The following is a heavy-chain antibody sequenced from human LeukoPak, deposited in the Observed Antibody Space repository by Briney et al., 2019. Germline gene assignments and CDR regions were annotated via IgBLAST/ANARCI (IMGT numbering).Heavy chain of an antibody. CDR1: GDSVSSNSAA. V-gene: IGHV6-1*01. J-gene: IGHJ4*02. CDR2: TYYRSKWYN. D-gene: IGHD1-1*01. CDR3: ATLQLHPKHGQFDY. Sequence: SQTLSLTCAISGDSVSSNSAAWNWIRQSPSRGLEWLGRTYYRSKWYNDYAVSVKSRITINPDTSKNQFSLILSSVTAADTAVYYCATLQLHPKHGQFDYWGQGTLVTVSS.